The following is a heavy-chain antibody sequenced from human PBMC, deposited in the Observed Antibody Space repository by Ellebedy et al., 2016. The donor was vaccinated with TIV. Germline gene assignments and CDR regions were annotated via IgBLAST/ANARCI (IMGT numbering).Heavy chain of an antibody. J-gene: IGHJ6*02. CDR2: INHSGST. Sequence: SETLSLXXAVYGGSFSGYYWSWIRQPPGKGLEWIGEINHSGSTNYNPSLKSRVTISVDTSKNQFSLKLSSVTAADTAVYYCARGLLWFGEFPLNGMDVWGQGTTVTVSS. D-gene: IGHD3-10*01. CDR3: ARGLLWFGEFPLNGMDV. CDR1: GGSFSGYY. V-gene: IGHV4-34*01.